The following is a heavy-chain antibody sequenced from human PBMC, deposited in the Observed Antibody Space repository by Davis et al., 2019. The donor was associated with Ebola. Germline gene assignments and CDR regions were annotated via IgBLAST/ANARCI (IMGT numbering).Heavy chain of an antibody. V-gene: IGHV3-30-3*02. CDR1: GFTFSSYA. Sequence: GESLKISCAASGFTFSSYAMHWVRQAPGKGLEWVAVISYDGSNKYYADSVKGRFTISRDNSKNTLYLQMNSLRAEDTAVYYCAKFPWPLWFREYQEPNWFDPWGQGTLVTVSS. J-gene: IGHJ5*02. CDR3: AKFPWPLWFREYQEPNWFDP. D-gene: IGHD3-10*01. CDR2: ISYDGSNK.